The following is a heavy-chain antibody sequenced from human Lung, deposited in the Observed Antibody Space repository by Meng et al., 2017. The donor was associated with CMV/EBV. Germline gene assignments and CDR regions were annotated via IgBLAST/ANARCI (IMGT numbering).Heavy chain of an antibody. CDR2: MNPNSGNT. CDR1: GYTFTSYD. Sequence: AEVKKPGASGKVSCKDSGYTFTSYDINWVRQATGQGLEWMGWMNPNSGNTGYAQKFQGRVTMTRNTSISTAYMELSSLRSEDTAVYYCARGYCSGGSCPVFDPWGQGTLVTVSS. D-gene: IGHD2-15*01. CDR3: ARGYCSGGSCPVFDP. J-gene: IGHJ5*02. V-gene: IGHV1-8*01.